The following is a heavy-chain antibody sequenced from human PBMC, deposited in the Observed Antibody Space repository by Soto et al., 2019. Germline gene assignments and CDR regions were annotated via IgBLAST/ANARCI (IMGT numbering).Heavy chain of an antibody. CDR2: ISYDGSNK. J-gene: IGHJ4*02. D-gene: IGHD6-19*01. V-gene: IGHV3-30*03. CDR1: GFTFSNYG. CDR3: ATYSSGWPDDY. Sequence: QVQLVESGGGVVQPGRSLRLSCAASGFTFSNYGMHWVRQAPGKGLEWVAVISYDGSNKYYADSVKGRFTISRDNSKNTLYLQMNSPRAEDTAVYYCATYSSGWPDDYWGQGTLVTVSS.